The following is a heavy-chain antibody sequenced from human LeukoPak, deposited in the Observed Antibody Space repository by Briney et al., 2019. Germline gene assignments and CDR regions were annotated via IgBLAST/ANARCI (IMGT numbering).Heavy chain of an antibody. Sequence: PSETLSLTCAVYGGSFSGYYWSWIRQPPGKGLEWIGEINHSGSTNYNPSLKSRVTISVDTSKNQISLKLSSVTAADTAVYYCARGSGWFGTNYFDYWGQGTLVTVSS. V-gene: IGHV4-34*01. J-gene: IGHJ4*02. CDR2: INHSGST. D-gene: IGHD3-10*01. CDR3: ARGSGWFGTNYFDY. CDR1: GGSFSGYY.